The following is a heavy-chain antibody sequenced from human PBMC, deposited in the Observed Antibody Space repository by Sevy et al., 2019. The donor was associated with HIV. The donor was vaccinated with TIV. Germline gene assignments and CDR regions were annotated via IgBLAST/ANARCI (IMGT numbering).Heavy chain of an antibody. D-gene: IGHD6-19*01. Sequence: KQSQTLSLTCAISGDSVSRTDVAWNWIGQSASRGLEWLGRTWYASKWYNDYAISVKSRLTINPDTTRNQVSLHLSSVTPEDTAVYYCARQKNSGFDVWGQGTVVTVSS. J-gene: IGHJ3*01. V-gene: IGHV6-1*01. CDR2: TWYASKWYN. CDR3: ARQKNSGFDV. CDR1: GDSVSRTDVA.